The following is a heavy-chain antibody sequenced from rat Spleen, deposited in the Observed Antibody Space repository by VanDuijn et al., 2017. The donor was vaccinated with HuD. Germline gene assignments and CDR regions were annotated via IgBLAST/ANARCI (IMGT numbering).Heavy chain of an antibody. Sequence: QVQLKESGPGLVQSSQTLSLTCTVSGFSLISNSVHWVRQPPGKGLERMGGIWGDGSTDYNSALKSRLSISRDTSKSQVFLKMNSLQTEDTATYYCARAHTTGIRDWLAYWGQGTLVTVSS. V-gene: IGHV2-1*01. CDR3: ARAHTTGIRDWLAY. CDR1: GFSLISNS. CDR2: IWGDGST. J-gene: IGHJ3*01. D-gene: IGHD1-9*01.